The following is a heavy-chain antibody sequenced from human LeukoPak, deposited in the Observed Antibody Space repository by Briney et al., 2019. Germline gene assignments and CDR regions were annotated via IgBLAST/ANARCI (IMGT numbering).Heavy chain of an antibody. Sequence: GESLKISCKGSGYSFTTYWIGWVRQMPGKGLEWMGIIYPGDSDTRYSPSFQGQVTISADKSISTAYLQWSSLKASDTAMYYCARGSGILWFGEFSPDYWGQGTLVIVSS. J-gene: IGHJ4*02. D-gene: IGHD3-10*01. V-gene: IGHV5-51*01. CDR1: GYSFTTYW. CDR3: ARGSGILWFGEFSPDY. CDR2: IYPGDSDT.